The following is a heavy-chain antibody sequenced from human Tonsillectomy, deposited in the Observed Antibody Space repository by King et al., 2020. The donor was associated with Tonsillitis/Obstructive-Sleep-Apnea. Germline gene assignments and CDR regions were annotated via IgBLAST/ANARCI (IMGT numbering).Heavy chain of an antibody. CDR3: ATEPRGNGDSHYGMDV. CDR2: ISYDGSYK. J-gene: IGHJ6*02. V-gene: IGHV3-30*04. D-gene: IGHD3-22*01. Sequence: VQLVESGGGVVQPGRSLRLSCAASGFSFKNYAMHWVRQAPGKGLEWVAVISYDGSYKHYADSVKGRFTISRDNSKNTLYLQMNSRGAEDTAVYYCATEPRGNGDSHYGMDVWGQGTTVTVSS. CDR1: GFSFKNYA.